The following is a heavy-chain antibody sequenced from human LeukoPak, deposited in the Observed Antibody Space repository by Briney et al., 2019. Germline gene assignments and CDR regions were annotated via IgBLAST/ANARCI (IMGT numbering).Heavy chain of an antibody. V-gene: IGHV3-30*03. CDR3: ARLGPYAHNTFEI. Sequence: GGSLRLSCAASGFTFSSYGMHWVRQAPGKGLEWVAVISYDGSNKYYADSVKGRFTISRDNSKNTLYLQMNSLRAEDAAVYYCARLGPYAHNTFEIWGQGTMVTVSS. D-gene: IGHD2-2*01. CDR1: GFTFSSYG. J-gene: IGHJ3*02. CDR2: ISYDGSNK.